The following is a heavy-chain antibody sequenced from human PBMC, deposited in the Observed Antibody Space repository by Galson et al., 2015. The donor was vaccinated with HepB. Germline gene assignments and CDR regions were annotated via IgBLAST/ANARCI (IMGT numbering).Heavy chain of an antibody. D-gene: IGHD1-7*01. V-gene: IGHV3-23*01. J-gene: IGHJ4*02. Sequence: SLRLSCAAFGFSLRSYAMSWVRQAPGKGLEWVSGISGSGGSTYYGDSVEGRFAISRDNSKNTLYLQMNSLRAEDTAVYYCAKGSLTGTTSYFDYWGQGTLLIVPS. CDR3: AKGSLTGTTSYFDY. CDR1: GFSLRSYA. CDR2: ISGSGGST.